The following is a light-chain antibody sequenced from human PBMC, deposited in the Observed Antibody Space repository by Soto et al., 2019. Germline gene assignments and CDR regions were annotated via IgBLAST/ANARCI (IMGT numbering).Light chain of an antibody. V-gene: IGLV2-14*01. Sequence: QSVLAQPASVSGSFGQSITISCSGPNTDLGVYGYVSWYQHQPGKAPKLLIYDVNNRPSGVSYRFSGSKSGNTASLTISGLQAEDEADYFCSSYSISTAYLFGTGTKVTVL. CDR3: SSYSISTAYL. J-gene: IGLJ1*01. CDR1: NTDLGVYGY. CDR2: DVN.